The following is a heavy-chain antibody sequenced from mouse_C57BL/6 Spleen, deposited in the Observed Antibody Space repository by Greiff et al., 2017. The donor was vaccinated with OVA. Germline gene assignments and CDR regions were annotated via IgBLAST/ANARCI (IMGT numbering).Heavy chain of an antibody. CDR2: INYDGSST. Sequence: EVKLVESEGGLVQPGSSMKLSCTASGFTFSDYYMAWVRQVPEKGLEWVANINYDGSSTYYLDSLKSRFIISRDNAKNILYLQMSSLKSEDTATYYCAREGYGSSLDYWGQGTTLTVSS. V-gene: IGHV5-16*01. CDR1: GFTFSDYY. J-gene: IGHJ2*01. CDR3: AREGYGSSLDY. D-gene: IGHD1-1*01.